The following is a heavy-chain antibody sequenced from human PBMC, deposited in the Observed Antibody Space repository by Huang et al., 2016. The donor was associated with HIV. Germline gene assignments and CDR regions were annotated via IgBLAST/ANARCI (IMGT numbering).Heavy chain of an antibody. Sequence: QIHLVQSGPEVKQPGASVKVSCKASGYKFHIYEITWVRQTPGQGLECMGWISGDKVSTRFAKKFQDRLTKTTDVSTSTAYLELRSLRIDGTAVYYCARTEWEFDFWGQGALVTVSS. CDR3: ARTEWEFDF. CDR1: GYKFHIYE. CDR2: ISGDKVST. V-gene: IGHV1-18*04. D-gene: IGHD1-26*01. J-gene: IGHJ4*02.